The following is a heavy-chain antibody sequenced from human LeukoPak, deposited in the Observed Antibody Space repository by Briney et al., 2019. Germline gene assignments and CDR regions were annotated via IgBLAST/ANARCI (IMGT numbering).Heavy chain of an antibody. CDR1: GGSISSSSYY. V-gene: IGHV4-39*07. Sequence: SETLSLTCTVSGGSISSSSYYWGWIRRPPGKGLEWIGSIYYSGSTYYNPSLKSRVTISVDTSKNQFSLKLSSVTAADTAVYYCARQLWLRPHFDYWGQGTLVTVSS. J-gene: IGHJ4*02. CDR3: ARQLWLRPHFDY. D-gene: IGHD5-18*01. CDR2: IYYSGST.